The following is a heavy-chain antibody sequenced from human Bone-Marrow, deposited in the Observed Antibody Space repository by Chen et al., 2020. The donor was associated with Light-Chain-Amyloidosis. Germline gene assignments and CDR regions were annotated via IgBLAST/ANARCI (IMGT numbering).Heavy chain of an antibody. Sequence: QVQPEESGGGVVQPGRSLRLSCAASGFTFRSYGMHWVRQAPGKGLEWVAVISYDEINKNYADSVKGRFTISRDNSKNTLYLQMNSLRAEDTAVYYCAKDRSSGYYAHGMDVWGQGTTVTVSS. J-gene: IGHJ6*02. CDR3: AKDRSSGYYAHGMDV. V-gene: IGHV3-30*18. D-gene: IGHD3-22*01. CDR2: ISYDEINK. CDR1: GFTFRSYG.